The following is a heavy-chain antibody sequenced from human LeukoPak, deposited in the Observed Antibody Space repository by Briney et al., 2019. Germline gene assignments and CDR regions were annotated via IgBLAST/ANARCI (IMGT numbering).Heavy chain of an antibody. Sequence: GGSLRLACAASGFTVSDNYMSWVRQAPGKGLEWVAVIYSGGSTYYAASVKGRFTISRDNSKNSLYPQMNSLRAEDTAVYYCASFPSFGDFDYWGQGTLVTVSS. CDR2: IYSGGST. J-gene: IGHJ4*02. CDR1: GFTVSDNY. V-gene: IGHV3-53*01. CDR3: ASFPSFGDFDY. D-gene: IGHD3-10*01.